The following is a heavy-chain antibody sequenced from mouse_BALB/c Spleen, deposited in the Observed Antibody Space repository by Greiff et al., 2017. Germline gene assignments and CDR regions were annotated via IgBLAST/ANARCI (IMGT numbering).Heavy chain of an antibody. D-gene: IGHD2-10*01. J-gene: IGHJ4*01. CDR3: ARGAYYGAMDY. CDR2: IWSGGST. CDR1: GFSLTSYG. V-gene: IGHV2-2*02. Sequence: VKVVESGPGLVQPSQSLSITCTVSGFSLTSYGVHWVRQSPGKGLEWLGVIWSGGSTDYNAAFISRLSISKDNSKSQVFFKMNSLQANDTAIYYSARGAYYGAMDYWGQGTSVTVSS.